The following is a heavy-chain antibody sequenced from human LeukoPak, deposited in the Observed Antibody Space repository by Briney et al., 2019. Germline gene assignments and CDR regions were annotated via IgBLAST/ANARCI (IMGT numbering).Heavy chain of an antibody. CDR1: GGSISSGSYY. Sequence: SQTLSLTCAVSGGSISSGSYYWSWIRQPAGKGLEWIGRIYTSGSTNYSPSLKSRVTISVDTSKNQFSLKLSSVTAADTAVYYCARGSGPNHYYYYYYMDVWGKGTTVTVSS. J-gene: IGHJ6*03. CDR3: ARGSGPNHYYYYYYMDV. D-gene: IGHD3-3*01. V-gene: IGHV4-61*02. CDR2: IYTSGST.